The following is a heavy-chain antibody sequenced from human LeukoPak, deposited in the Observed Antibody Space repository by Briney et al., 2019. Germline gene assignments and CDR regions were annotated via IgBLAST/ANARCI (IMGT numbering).Heavy chain of an antibody. Sequence: SETLSLTCAVYGASFSDYYCSWIRQPPGKGLEWIGEINHSGTTNYNPSLKSRVTISVDTSKNQFSLNLSSVTAADTAVYYCARGLDTCFDYWGQGTLVTVSS. J-gene: IGHJ4*02. CDR3: ARGLDTCFDY. CDR1: GASFSDYY. CDR2: INHSGTT. V-gene: IGHV4-34*01. D-gene: IGHD1-1*01.